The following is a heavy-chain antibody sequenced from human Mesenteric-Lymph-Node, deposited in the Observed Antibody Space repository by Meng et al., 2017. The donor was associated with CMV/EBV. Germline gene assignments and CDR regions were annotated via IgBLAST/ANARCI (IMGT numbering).Heavy chain of an antibody. Sequence: GESLKISCAASGFSVSSNYMNWVRQAPGKGLEWVSVLYSGGSTYSADSVKGRFTISRDNSKNTLYLQMNSLRAEDTAVYFCARHHCTNGVCSPFDAFDIWGQGTKVTVSS. D-gene: IGHD2-8*01. CDR3: ARHHCTNGVCSPFDAFDI. J-gene: IGHJ3*02. CDR2: LYSGGST. V-gene: IGHV3-53*01. CDR1: GFSVSSNY.